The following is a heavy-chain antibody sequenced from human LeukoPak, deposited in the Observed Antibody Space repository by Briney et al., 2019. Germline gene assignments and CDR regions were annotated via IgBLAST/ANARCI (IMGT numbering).Heavy chain of an antibody. CDR3: AKDYEPLVGVHRWGDWFDP. CDR1: GFTFSSYW. CDR2: ISGSGDNT. V-gene: IGHV3-23*01. J-gene: IGHJ5*02. Sequence: QTGGSLRLSCAASGFTFSSYWMSWVRQAPGKGLEWVSAISGSGDNTYYADSVKGRFTVSRDNSKNTLYVQMKSLRAEDTAVYYCAKDYEPLVGVHRWGDWFDPWGQGTLVTVSS. D-gene: IGHD1-26*01.